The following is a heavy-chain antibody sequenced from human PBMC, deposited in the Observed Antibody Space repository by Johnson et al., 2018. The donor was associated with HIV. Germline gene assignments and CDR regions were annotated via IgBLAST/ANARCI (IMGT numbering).Heavy chain of an antibody. J-gene: IGHJ3*02. D-gene: IGHD3-22*01. V-gene: IGHV3-30*02. CDR2: IRYDGSNK. CDR1: GFTFSDYY. Sequence: QVQLVESGGGLVKPGGSLRLSCAASGFTFSDYYMSWIRQAPGKGLEWVAFIRYDGSNKYYADSVKGRFTISRDNSKNTLYLQMNSLRAEDTAVYYCARVKRGYDSSGYYGAFDIWGQGTMVTVS. CDR3: ARVKRGYDSSGYYGAFDI.